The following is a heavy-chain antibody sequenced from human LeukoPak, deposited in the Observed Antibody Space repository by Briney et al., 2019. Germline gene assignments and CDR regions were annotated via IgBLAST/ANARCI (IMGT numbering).Heavy chain of an antibody. Sequence: PGRSLRLSCAASGFTFSSYAMSWVRQAPGKGLEWVSAISGSGGSTYYADSVKGRFTISRDNSKNTLYLQMNSLRAEDTAVYYCAKAGPYCSSTSCYMFDYWGQGTLVTVSS. J-gene: IGHJ4*02. V-gene: IGHV3-23*01. CDR2: ISGSGGST. D-gene: IGHD2-2*02. CDR3: AKAGPYCSSTSCYMFDY. CDR1: GFTFSSYA.